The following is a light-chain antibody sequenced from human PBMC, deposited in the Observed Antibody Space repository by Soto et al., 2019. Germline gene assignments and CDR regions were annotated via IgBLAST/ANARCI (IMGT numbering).Light chain of an antibody. CDR1: QSVTSTY. J-gene: IGKJ2*01. Sequence: EDVLTQSPGTLSLSPGERATLSCRASQSVTSTYLAWYQQKPGQAPRLLIYGGSSRAAGIPDRFTGSGSGTDFTLTISRLEPEDLAVYYCQRYGASPLYTFGQGTKLESK. CDR2: GGS. V-gene: IGKV3-20*01. CDR3: QRYGASPLYT.